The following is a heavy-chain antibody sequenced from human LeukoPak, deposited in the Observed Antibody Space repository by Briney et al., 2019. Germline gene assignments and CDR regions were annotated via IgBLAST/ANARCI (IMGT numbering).Heavy chain of an antibody. CDR1: GGSISSDNW. V-gene: IGHV4-4*02. CDR3: ARAAAWFGES. D-gene: IGHD3-10*01. Sequence: PSETLSLTCAVSGGSISSDNWWTWVRQPPGKGLEWIGDIYHSGTTNYNPSLKSRVTISVDKSKNQFSLRLSSVTAADTAVYYCARAAAWFGESWGQGTLVTVSS. CDR2: IYHSGTT. J-gene: IGHJ4*02.